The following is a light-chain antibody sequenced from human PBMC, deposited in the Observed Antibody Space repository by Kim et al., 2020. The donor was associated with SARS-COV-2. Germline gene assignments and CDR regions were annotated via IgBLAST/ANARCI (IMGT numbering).Light chain of an antibody. CDR1: QSISSY. CDR3: QQSYSTPPRT. V-gene: IGKV1-39*01. J-gene: IGKJ1*01. Sequence: SVGNRVTITCRASQSISSYLNWYQQKPGKAPKLLIYAASSLQSGVSSRFSGSGSGTDFTLTISSLQPEDFASYYCQQSYSTPPRTFGQGTKVDIK. CDR2: AAS.